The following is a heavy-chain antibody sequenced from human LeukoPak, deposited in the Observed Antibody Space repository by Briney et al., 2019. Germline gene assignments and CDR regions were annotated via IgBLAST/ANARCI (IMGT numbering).Heavy chain of an antibody. CDR2: ISSSSSYI. CDR3: ATQFSGSYYPYFDY. CDR1: GFTFSSYS. D-gene: IGHD1-26*01. Sequence: GGSLRLSCAASGFTFSSYSMNWVRQAPGKGLEWVSSISSSSSYIYYAASVKGRFTISRDNAKNSLYLQMNSLRAEDTAVYYCATQFSGSYYPYFDYWGQGTLVTVSS. V-gene: IGHV3-21*01. J-gene: IGHJ4*02.